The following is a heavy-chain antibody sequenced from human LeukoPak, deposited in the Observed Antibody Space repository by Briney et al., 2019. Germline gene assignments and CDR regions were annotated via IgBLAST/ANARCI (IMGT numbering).Heavy chain of an antibody. D-gene: IGHD3-22*01. CDR1: GGTFSSYT. CDR3: ARGRGRRYYDSSGYQPFDY. J-gene: IGHJ4*02. Sequence: SVKVSCKASGGTFSSYTISWVRQAPGQGLEWMGRIIPILGIANYAQKFQGRVTITADKSTSTAYMELSSLRSEDTAVYYCARGRGRRYYDSSGYQPFDYWGQGTLVTVSS. V-gene: IGHV1-69*02. CDR2: IIPILGIA.